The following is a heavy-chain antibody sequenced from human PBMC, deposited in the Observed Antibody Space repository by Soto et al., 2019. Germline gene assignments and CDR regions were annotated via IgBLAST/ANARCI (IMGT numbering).Heavy chain of an antibody. CDR1: GGSFSGYY. J-gene: IGHJ4*02. CDR2: INHSGST. Sequence: SETLSLTCAVYGGSFSGYYWSWIRQPPGKGLEWIGEINHSGSTNYNPSLKSRVTISVDTSKNQFSLKLSSVTAADTAVYYCARGGDLIAAAGTGGYWGQGTLVTVSS. V-gene: IGHV4-34*01. D-gene: IGHD6-13*01. CDR3: ARGGDLIAAAGTGGY.